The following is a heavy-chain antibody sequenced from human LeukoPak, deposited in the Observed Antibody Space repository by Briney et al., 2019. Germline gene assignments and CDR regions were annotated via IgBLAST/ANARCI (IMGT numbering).Heavy chain of an antibody. Sequence: SETLSLTCTVSGGSVSSGSYYWSWIRQPPGKGLEWIGYIYYSGSTNYNPSLKSRVTISVDTSKNQFSLKLSSVTAADTAVYYCARVNQVAGMDYWGQGTLVTVSS. CDR3: ARVNQVAGMDY. V-gene: IGHV4-61*01. J-gene: IGHJ4*02. CDR1: GGSVSSGSYY. CDR2: IYYSGST. D-gene: IGHD6-19*01.